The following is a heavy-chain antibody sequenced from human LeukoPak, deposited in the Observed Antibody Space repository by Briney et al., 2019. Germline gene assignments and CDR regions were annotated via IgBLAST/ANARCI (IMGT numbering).Heavy chain of an antibody. CDR3: ARQEDSGGYWRYYYP. D-gene: IGHD2-21*01. CDR2: IYPGDSDD. V-gene: IGHV5-51*01. J-gene: IGHJ5*02. Sequence: GESLKISCKGSGYSFTSYWIAWARQMPGKGLEWMGIIYPGDSDDRYNPSFEGHITISVDKSRSTAYLQWRSLRASDTATYYCARQEDSGGYWRYYYPWGKGTLITVSS. CDR1: GYSFTSYW.